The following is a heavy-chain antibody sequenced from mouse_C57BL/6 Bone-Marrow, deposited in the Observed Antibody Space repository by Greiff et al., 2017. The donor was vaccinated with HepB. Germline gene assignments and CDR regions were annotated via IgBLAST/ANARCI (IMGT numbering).Heavy chain of an antibody. J-gene: IGHJ4*01. CDR2: IDPSDSYT. V-gene: IGHV1-50*01. Sequence: QVQLQQPGAELVKPGASVKLSCKASGYTFTSYWMQWVKQRPGQGLEWIGEIDPSDSYTNYNQKFKGKATLTVDTSSSTAYMQLSSLTPEDSAVYYCSRDLLWSYYYALDYWGQGTSITVSS. CDR3: SRDLLWSYYYALDY. D-gene: IGHD2-1*01. CDR1: GYTFTSYW.